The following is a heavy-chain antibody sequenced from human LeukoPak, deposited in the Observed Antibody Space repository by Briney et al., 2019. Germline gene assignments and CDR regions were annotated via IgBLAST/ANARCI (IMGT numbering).Heavy chain of an antibody. CDR1: GGTFSSSS. V-gene: IGHV1-69*13. D-gene: IGHD3-10*01. CDR3: ASRDGGSGSYYSPRYYGMDV. Sequence: ASVKVSCKASGGTFSSSSISWVRQAPGQGLEWMGGIIPIFGTANYAQKFQGRVTITADESTRTAYMKLSSLRSEDTAVYYCASRDGGSGSYYSPRYYGMDVWGQGTTVTVSS. J-gene: IGHJ6*02. CDR2: IIPIFGTA.